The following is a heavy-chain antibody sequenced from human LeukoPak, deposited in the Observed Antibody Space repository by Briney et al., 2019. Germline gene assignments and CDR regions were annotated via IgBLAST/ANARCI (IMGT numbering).Heavy chain of an antibody. CDR2: ISYDGSNK. Sequence: PPGRSLRLSWAASGFTLSSYGMHWVRQAPGKGLEWVAVISYDGSNKYYADSVKGRFTISRDNSKNTLYLQMNSLRAEDTAVYYCAKRLYSSSWYGDYYYGMDVWGQGTTVTVSS. J-gene: IGHJ6*02. V-gene: IGHV3-30*18. CDR1: GFTLSSYG. D-gene: IGHD6-13*01. CDR3: AKRLYSSSWYGDYYYGMDV.